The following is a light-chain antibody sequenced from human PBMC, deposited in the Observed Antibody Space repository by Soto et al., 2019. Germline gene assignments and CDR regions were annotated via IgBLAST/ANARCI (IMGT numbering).Light chain of an antibody. Sequence: QSVLTQPPSASETPGQRVTISCSGSSSNVGSNTVNWYQQLPGTAPKLLMFGNNQRPSGVPDRFSGSNSGTSASLAISGLQSEDEADYYCATWDDSLNGYVFGTGTKLTVL. CDR3: ATWDDSLNGYV. V-gene: IGLV1-44*01. CDR1: SSNVGSNT. J-gene: IGLJ1*01. CDR2: GNN.